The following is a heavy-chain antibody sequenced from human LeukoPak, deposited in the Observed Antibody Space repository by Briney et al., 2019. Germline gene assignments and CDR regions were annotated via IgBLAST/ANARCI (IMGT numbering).Heavy chain of an antibody. Sequence: PSETLSLTCAVSGGSISSYYWSWIRQPPGKGLEWIGYIYYSGSTNYNPSLKSRVTISVDTSKNQFSLKLSSVTAADTAVYYCARHYCGGDCYVFQHWGQGTLVTVSS. V-gene: IGHV4-59*01. J-gene: IGHJ1*01. CDR1: GGSISSYY. D-gene: IGHD2-21*02. CDR2: IYYSGST. CDR3: ARHYCGGDCYVFQH.